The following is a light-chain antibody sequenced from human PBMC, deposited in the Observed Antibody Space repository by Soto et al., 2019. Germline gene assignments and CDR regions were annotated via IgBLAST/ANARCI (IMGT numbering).Light chain of an antibody. Sequence: EIQMTQTPSSLSASVGDRVTITCRASQSIGSYLNWYQQAPGRAPKFLISAASSLQSGVPSRFSGSGSGTDFSLTISSLQPEDFAAYFCQQSYYTPLTFGGGTNVDVK. V-gene: IGKV1-39*01. CDR1: QSIGSY. CDR3: QQSYYTPLT. CDR2: AAS. J-gene: IGKJ4*01.